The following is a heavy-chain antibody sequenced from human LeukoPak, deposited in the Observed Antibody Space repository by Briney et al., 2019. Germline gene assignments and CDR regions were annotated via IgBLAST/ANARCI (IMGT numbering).Heavy chain of an antibody. CDR2: IYNSGST. CDR1: GGSISIYY. Sequence: SETLSLTCTVSGGSISIYYWSWIRQPPGKGLEWIGHIYNSGSTNYSPSLKSRVTISVDTSKNQFSLKLSSVTAADTAVYYCARFKRAGGWSYFDYWGPGTLVTVSS. V-gene: IGHV4-59*01. J-gene: IGHJ4*02. CDR3: ARFKRAGGWSYFDY. D-gene: IGHD6-19*01.